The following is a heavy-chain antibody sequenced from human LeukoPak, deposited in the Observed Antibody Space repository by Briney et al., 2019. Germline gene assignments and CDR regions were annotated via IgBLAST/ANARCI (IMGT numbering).Heavy chain of an antibody. CDR1: GYSISSGKY. D-gene: IGHD2-21*01. Sequence: PSETLSLTCTVSGYSISSGKYWAWIRQTPEKGLEWIGSIYESGSTYYTSSLKSRVTMSVDTSKNQFSLNLTSVTAADTAVYFCARGPGISGDHIYPDYWGQGIQVTVSS. CDR2: IYESGST. J-gene: IGHJ4*02. CDR3: ARGPGISGDHIYPDY. V-gene: IGHV4-38-2*02.